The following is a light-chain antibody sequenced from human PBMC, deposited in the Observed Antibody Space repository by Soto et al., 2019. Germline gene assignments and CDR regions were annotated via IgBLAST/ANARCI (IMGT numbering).Light chain of an antibody. V-gene: IGLV2-14*01. J-gene: IGLJ3*02. CDR2: EVT. Sequence: QSALTQPASVSGSPGQSITISCTGTSSDVGGYNYVSWFQQHPGEATKLIIFEVTHRPSGISTRFSGSKSGNTASLTISDLQAEDEALYYCSSYKFSTTLRVFGGGTKLTVL. CDR1: SSDVGGYNY. CDR3: SSYKFSTTLRV.